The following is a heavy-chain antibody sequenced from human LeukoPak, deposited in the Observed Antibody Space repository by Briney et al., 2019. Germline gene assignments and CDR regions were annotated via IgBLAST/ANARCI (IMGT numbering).Heavy chain of an antibody. Sequence: GGSLRLSCAASGFTFSSYSMNWVRQAPGKGLEWVSSISSSSSYIYYADSVKGRFTISRDNAKNSLYLQMNSLRAEDTAVYYRASVTFGGVDNDYWGQGTLVTVSS. CDR3: ASVTFGGVDNDY. J-gene: IGHJ4*02. D-gene: IGHD3-16*01. CDR2: ISSSSSYI. V-gene: IGHV3-21*01. CDR1: GFTFSSYS.